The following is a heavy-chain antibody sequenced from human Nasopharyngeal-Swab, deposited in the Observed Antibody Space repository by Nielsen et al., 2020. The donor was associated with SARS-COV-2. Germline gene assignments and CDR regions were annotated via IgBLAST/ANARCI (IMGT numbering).Heavy chain of an antibody. Sequence: GGSLRLSCTASGFTFGDYGMSWFRQAPGKGLEWVGFIRDKDYGGTTEYAASVKGRVTISTDDSKSIAYLQMNSLKSEDTAVYYCSRDRYYDILTGYSCMDVWGKGTTVTVSS. V-gene: IGHV3-49*03. D-gene: IGHD3-9*01. CDR2: IRDKDYGGTT. CDR1: GFTFGDYG. CDR3: SRDRYYDILTGYSCMDV. J-gene: IGHJ6*03.